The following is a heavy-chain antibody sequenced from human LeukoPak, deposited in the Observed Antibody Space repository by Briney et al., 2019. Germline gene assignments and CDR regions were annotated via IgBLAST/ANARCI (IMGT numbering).Heavy chain of an antibody. CDR1: GGSFSGYY. CDR3: ARVNTYYDFWSGYPRLGWFDP. CDR2: INHSGST. Sequence: SETLSLTCAVYGGSFSGYYWSWIRQPPGKGLEWLGEINHSGSTNYNPSLNSRVTISVDTSKNQFSLKLSSVTAADTAVYYCARVNTYYDFWSGYPRLGWFDPWGQGTLVTVSS. D-gene: IGHD3-3*01. V-gene: IGHV4-34*01. J-gene: IGHJ5*02.